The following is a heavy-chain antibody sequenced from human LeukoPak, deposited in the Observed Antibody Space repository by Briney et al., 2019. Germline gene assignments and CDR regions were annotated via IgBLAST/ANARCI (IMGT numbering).Heavy chain of an antibody. Sequence: PSETLSLTCTVSGGSISSYYWSWIRQPPGKGLEWTGYIYYSGSTNYNPSLKSRVTISVDTSKNQFSLKLSSVTAADTAVYYCARGRLNVATTYYYYYGMDVWGQGTTVTVSS. CDR3: ARGRLNVATTYYYYYGMDV. V-gene: IGHV4-59*01. CDR1: GGSISSYY. CDR2: IYYSGST. D-gene: IGHD5-12*01. J-gene: IGHJ6*02.